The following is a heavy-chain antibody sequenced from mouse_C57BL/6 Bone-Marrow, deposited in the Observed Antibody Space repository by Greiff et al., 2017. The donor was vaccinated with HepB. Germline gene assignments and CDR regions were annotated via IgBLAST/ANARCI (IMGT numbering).Heavy chain of an antibody. CDR2: IDPSDSYT. Sequence: VQLQQPGAELVMPGASVKLSCKASGYTFTSYWMHWVKQRPGQGLEWIGEIDPSDSYTNYNQKFKGKSTLTVDKSSSTAYMQLSSLTSEDSAVYYCARSRLYYSNYFDYWGQGTTLTVSS. J-gene: IGHJ2*01. V-gene: IGHV1-69*01. CDR1: GYTFTSYW. D-gene: IGHD2-5*01. CDR3: ARSRLYYSNYFDY.